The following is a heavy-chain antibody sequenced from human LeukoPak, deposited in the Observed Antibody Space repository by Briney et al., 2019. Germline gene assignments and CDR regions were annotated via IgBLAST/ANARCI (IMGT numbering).Heavy chain of an antibody. CDR2: INHSGST. CDR3: ARYQKDIVVVPASAWFDP. V-gene: IGHV4-34*01. J-gene: IGHJ5*02. Sequence: SETLSLICAVYGGSFSGYYWSWFRQPPGRGLEWIGEINHSGSTNYNPSLKSRVTISVDTSKNQFSLKLSSVTAADTAVYYCARYQKDIVVVPASAWFDPWGQGTLVTVSS. CDR1: GGSFSGYY. D-gene: IGHD2-2*01.